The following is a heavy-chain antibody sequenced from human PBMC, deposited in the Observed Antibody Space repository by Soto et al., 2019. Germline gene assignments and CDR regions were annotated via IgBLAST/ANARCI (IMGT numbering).Heavy chain of an antibody. CDR1: GYSFINYY. V-gene: IGHV1-46*01. CDR2: INPSDGGT. CDR3: ARATGPGAFDT. J-gene: IGHJ3*02. Sequence: ASVKVSCKTSGYSFINYYMHWVRQAPGQGLEWMGGINPSDGGTSHAQKFQGRVTMNRDRSTSTVYMELSSLRSDDTAVFYCARATGPGAFDTWGQGTTVTV. D-gene: IGHD3-10*01.